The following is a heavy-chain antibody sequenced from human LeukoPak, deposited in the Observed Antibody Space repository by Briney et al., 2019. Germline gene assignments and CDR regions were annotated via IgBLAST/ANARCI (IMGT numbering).Heavy chain of an antibody. CDR1: GFTFSSYA. Sequence: GGSLRLSCAASGFTFSSYAMHWVRQAPGKGLEWVAVISYDGSNKYYADSVKGRFTISRDNSKNTLYLQMNSLRAEDTAVYYCARDPLSSSWPPFDYWGQGTLVTVSS. CDR2: ISYDGSNK. CDR3: ARDPLSSSWPPFDY. V-gene: IGHV3-30-3*01. D-gene: IGHD6-13*01. J-gene: IGHJ4*02.